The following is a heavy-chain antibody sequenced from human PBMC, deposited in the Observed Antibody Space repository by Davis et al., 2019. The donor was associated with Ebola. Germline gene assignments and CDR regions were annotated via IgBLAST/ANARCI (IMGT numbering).Heavy chain of an antibody. Sequence: SETLSLTCTVSGGSIHRGGYYWSWIRQPPGKGLEWIGYVYYSGTTNYNPSLKSRVTISVDTSKSQFSLRLNSVTAADTAVYYCARAQYVRLLDYWGQGTLVTVSS. CDR2: VYYSGTT. CDR3: ARAQYVRLLDY. V-gene: IGHV4-61*08. CDR1: GGSIHRGGYY. D-gene: IGHD3-16*01. J-gene: IGHJ4*02.